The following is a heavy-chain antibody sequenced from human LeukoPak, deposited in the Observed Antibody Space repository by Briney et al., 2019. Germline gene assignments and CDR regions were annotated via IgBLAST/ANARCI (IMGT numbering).Heavy chain of an antibody. Sequence: SQTLSLTCTVSGGPISSGSYYWSWIRQPAGKGLEWIGRIYTSGSTNYNPSLKSRVTISVDTSKNQFSLKLSSVTAADTAVYYCARVPYCSGGSCYSWFDPWGQGTLVTVSS. D-gene: IGHD2-15*01. V-gene: IGHV4-61*02. CDR1: GGPISSGSYY. J-gene: IGHJ5*02. CDR3: ARVPYCSGGSCYSWFDP. CDR2: IYTSGST.